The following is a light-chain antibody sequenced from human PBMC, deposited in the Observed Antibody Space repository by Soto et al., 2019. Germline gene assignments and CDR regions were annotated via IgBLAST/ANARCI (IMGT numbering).Light chain of an antibody. Sequence: DIVMPQFPDSLAVSLGERATVNCKSSQSVLYSSDNKNYLTWYQQKPGQPPKLLIYWASTRESGVPDRFSGSGSGTDFTLTITSLQAEDVAVYYCQQYYSTPYTFGQGTKLEIK. CDR2: WAS. CDR3: QQYYSTPYT. CDR1: QSVLYSSDNKNY. J-gene: IGKJ2*01. V-gene: IGKV4-1*01.